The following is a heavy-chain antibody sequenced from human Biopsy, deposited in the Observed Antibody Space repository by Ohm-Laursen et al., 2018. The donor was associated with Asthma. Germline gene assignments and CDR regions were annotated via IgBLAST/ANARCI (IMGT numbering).Heavy chain of an antibody. J-gene: IGHJ3*02. Sequence: LTLTCAAFGFSFSNFAIHWVRQAPGKVLEWVGVISKDASTQDYADSVKGRFTMARDNSKNTLDLQMNSLREEDTAVYYCVRDGTDDAFDIWGQGTVVSVSS. CDR3: VRDGTDDAFDI. D-gene: IGHD1-1*01. CDR1: GFSFSNFA. CDR2: ISKDASTQ. V-gene: IGHV3-30*01.